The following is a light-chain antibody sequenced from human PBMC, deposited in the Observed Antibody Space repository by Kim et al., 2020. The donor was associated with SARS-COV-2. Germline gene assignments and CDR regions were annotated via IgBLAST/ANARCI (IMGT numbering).Light chain of an antibody. CDR1: QSIGNK. CDR2: NAT. CDR3: QQYDTWPPWT. J-gene: IGKJ1*01. V-gene: IGKV3-15*01. Sequence: SPGERANLSCRASQSIGNKLAWYQQKPGQAPRLLIYNATTRATGLPARFSGGGSGTEFTLTISSLQSEDFAVYFCQQYDTWPPWTFGRGTKVDIK.